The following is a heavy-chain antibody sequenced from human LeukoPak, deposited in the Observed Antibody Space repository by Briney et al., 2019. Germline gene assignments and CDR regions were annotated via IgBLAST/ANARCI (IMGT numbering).Heavy chain of an antibody. Sequence: GGSLRLSCAASGFTFDDYAMHWVRQAPGKGLEWVSGISWNSGSIGYADSVKGRFTISRDNAKNSLYLQMNSLRAEDTAVYYCAREAAYGYYGSSWFDPWGQGTLVTVSS. V-gene: IGHV3-9*01. CDR3: AREAAYGYYGSSWFDP. CDR2: ISWNSGSI. J-gene: IGHJ5*02. CDR1: GFTFDDYA. D-gene: IGHD3-10*01.